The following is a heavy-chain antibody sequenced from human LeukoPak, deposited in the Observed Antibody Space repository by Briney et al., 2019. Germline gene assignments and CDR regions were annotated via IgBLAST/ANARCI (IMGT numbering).Heavy chain of an antibody. Sequence: PSGTLSLTCTVSGGSISTYYWSWIRQPPGKGLEWIGYIYYSGSTNYNPSLKSRVTMSVDTSKNQLSLKLSSVTAADTAVYYCARHTVGKFDPWGQGTLVTVSS. J-gene: IGHJ5*02. CDR1: GGSISTYY. V-gene: IGHV4-59*08. CDR3: ARHTVGKFDP. CDR2: IYYSGST. D-gene: IGHD2-8*02.